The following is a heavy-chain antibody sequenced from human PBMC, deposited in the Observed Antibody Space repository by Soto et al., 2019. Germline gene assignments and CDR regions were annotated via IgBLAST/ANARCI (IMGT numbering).Heavy chain of an antibody. CDR3: ASTPWNYGENRYFDY. CDR1: GFTFSTDA. V-gene: IGHV3-23*01. CDR2: ISSSGDTT. Sequence: WETLWLSCTASGFTFSTDASNWVRHAPGKGLEWVATISSSGDTTYDADSVKCRFTISRDYSKNTVSLQMTSLRDEDTAVYYCASTPWNYGENRYFDYWGQGTLVTVSS. D-gene: IGHD1-7*01. J-gene: IGHJ4*02.